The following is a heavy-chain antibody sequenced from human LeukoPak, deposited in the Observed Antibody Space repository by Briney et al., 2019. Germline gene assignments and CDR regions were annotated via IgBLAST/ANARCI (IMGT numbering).Heavy chain of an antibody. CDR2: ISWNNGHI. CDR1: GFTFDDYA. V-gene: IGHV3-9*01. J-gene: IGHJ6*03. CDR3: AKGGIHRGYYYYYMDV. Sequence: PGWSLRLSCAASGFTFDDYAMHWVRQVPGKGLEWVSGISWNNGHIGYADSVKGRFTISRDNGKNSLYLQMNSLRSEDTALYYCAKGGIHRGYYYYYMDVWGKGTTVTISS. D-gene: IGHD6-13*01.